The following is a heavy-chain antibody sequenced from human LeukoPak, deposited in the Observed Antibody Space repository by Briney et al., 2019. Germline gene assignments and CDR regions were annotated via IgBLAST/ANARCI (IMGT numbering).Heavy chain of an antibody. CDR1: GFSLSTSGVG. D-gene: IGHD2-15*01. J-gene: IGHJ1*01. V-gene: IGHV2-5*02. CDR3: AHVPLGYCSGGSCYQAEYFQH. CDR2: IYWDDDK. Sequence: SGPTLVKPTQTLTLTCTFSGFSLSTSGVGVGWIRQPPGKALEWLALIYWDDDKRYSSSLKSRLTITKDTSKNQVVLTMTNMDPVDTAIYYCAHVPLGYCSGGSCYQAEYFQHWGQGTLVTVSS.